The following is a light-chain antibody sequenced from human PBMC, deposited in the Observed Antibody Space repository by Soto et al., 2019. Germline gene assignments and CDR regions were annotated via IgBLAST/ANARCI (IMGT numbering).Light chain of an antibody. J-gene: IGLJ2*01. V-gene: IGLV2-14*01. CDR1: SSDIGGYNY. CDR2: DVN. Sequence: QSALTQPASVSGSPGQSITISCTGTSSDIGGYNYVSWYQQYPGKAPKLMIYDVNNRPSGVSNRFSGSKSGNTASLTISGLQAEDEADYYCSSYTINSTPVFGGGTKVTVL. CDR3: SSYTINSTPV.